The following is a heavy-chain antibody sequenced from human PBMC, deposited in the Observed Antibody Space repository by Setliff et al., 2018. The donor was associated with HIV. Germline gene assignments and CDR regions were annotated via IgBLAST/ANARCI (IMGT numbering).Heavy chain of an antibody. D-gene: IGHD3-10*01. V-gene: IGHV4-39*01. CDR1: GGSISSSSYY. CDR2: IYYSGST. Sequence: ETLSLTCTVSGGSISSSSYYWGWIRQPPGKGLEWIGSIYYSGSTYYNPSLKSRVTISVDTSKNQFSLKLSSVTAADTAVYYCARRDLWFGESQNFDYWGQGTLVTVSS. J-gene: IGHJ4*02. CDR3: ARRDLWFGESQNFDY.